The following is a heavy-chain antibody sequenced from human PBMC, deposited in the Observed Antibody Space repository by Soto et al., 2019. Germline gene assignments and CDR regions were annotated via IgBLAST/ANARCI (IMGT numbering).Heavy chain of an antibody. CDR3: VQSSSWYLYRFDP. CDR1: GGSISSSSYY. D-gene: IGHD6-13*01. Sequence: SETLSLTCTVSGGSISSSSYYWGWIRQPPGKGLEWIGSIYYSGSTYYNPSLKSRVTISVDTSKNQFSLKLSSVTAADTAVYYCVQSSSWYLYRFDPWGQGTLVTVSS. V-gene: IGHV4-39*01. CDR2: IYYSGST. J-gene: IGHJ5*02.